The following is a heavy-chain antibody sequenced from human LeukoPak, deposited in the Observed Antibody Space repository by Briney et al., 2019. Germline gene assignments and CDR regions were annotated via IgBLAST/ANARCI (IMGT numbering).Heavy chain of an antibody. V-gene: IGHV4-59*01. CDR2: IYYSGGT. J-gene: IGHJ3*02. CDR3: ARYSGSYPHDAFEI. CDR1: GGSISSYY. D-gene: IGHD1-26*01. Sequence: SETLSLTCTVSGGSISSYYWSWIRQPPGKGLEWIGYIYYSGGTSYNLSLKSRVTISVDTSKNQFSLKLRSVTAADTAVYYCARYSGSYPHDAFEIWGQGTMVTVSS.